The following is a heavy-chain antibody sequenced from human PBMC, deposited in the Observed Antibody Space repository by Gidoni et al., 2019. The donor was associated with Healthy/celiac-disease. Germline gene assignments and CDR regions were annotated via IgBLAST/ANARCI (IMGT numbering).Heavy chain of an antibody. D-gene: IGHD3-10*01. CDR2: ISWNSGSI. V-gene: IGHV3-9*01. Sequence: EVQLVASGGGLVQPGRSLRLSCAASGLNFDDYAMPWVRQAPGKGMEGVAGISWNSGSIGYADSVKGRFTISRDNAKNSLYLQMNSLRAEDTALYYCAKGGSRGGIYFDDWGQGTLVTVSS. CDR1: GLNFDDYA. J-gene: IGHJ4*02. CDR3: AKGGSRGGIYFDD.